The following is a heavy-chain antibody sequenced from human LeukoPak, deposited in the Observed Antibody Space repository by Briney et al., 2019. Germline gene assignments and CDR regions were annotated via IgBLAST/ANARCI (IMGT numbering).Heavy chain of an antibody. CDR2: ISYDGSNK. CDR3: AKDAARYCSGGSCYNDY. CDR1: GFTFSSYG. Sequence: PGGSLRLSCAASGFTFSSYGMHWVRQAPGKGLEWVAVISYDGSNKYYADSVKGRFTISRDNSKNTLYLQMNSLRAEDTAVYYCAKDAARYCSGGSCYNDYWGQGTLVTVSS. V-gene: IGHV3-30*18. J-gene: IGHJ4*02. D-gene: IGHD2-15*01.